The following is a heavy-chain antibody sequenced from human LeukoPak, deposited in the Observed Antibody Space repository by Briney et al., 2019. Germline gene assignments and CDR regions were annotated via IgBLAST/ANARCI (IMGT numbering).Heavy chain of an antibody. CDR2: IRGSSGKT. Sequence: GASVKVSCKAPGFTFATHGISWMRQAPGQGLEWLGWIRGSSGKTDYAQKLQDRVTMTADTSTTTAYMELRSLRSDDTAVFYCARGRVKRVPFTAVPGPLDYWGQGSLVTVSS. CDR3: ARGRVKRVPFTAVPGPLDY. V-gene: IGHV1-18*01. J-gene: IGHJ4*02. D-gene: IGHD6-19*01. CDR1: GFTFATHG.